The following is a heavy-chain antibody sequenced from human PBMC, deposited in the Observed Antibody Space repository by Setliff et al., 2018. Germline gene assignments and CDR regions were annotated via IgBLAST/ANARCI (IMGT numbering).Heavy chain of an antibody. D-gene: IGHD6-19*01. Sequence: SETLSLTCTVSGGSVSGYYWSWIRQPPGKGLEWIGYIYDSGSANYNPSLKSRVTMSIDTSKNQFSLKLNSVTAADMAVYYCAREQWLDPPGYYYMDVWAKGTTVTVSS. V-gene: IGHV4-59*02. CDR3: AREQWLDPPGYYYMDV. J-gene: IGHJ6*03. CDR1: GGSVSGYY. CDR2: IYDSGSA.